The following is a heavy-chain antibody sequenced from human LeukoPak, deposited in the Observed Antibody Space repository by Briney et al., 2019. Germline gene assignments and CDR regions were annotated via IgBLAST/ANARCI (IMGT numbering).Heavy chain of an antibody. CDR2: IYYSGST. D-gene: IGHD3-10*01. J-gene: IGHJ4*02. CDR3: ARRVPYGSGSYYFDY. V-gene: IGHV4-59*08. CDR1: GGSLINNY. Sequence: SETRSLTCTVSGGSLINNYWSWIRQPPGKGLEWIGYIYYSGSTNYNPSLKSRVIISVDTSKNQFSLKLSSVTAADTAVYYCARRVPYGSGSYYFDYWGQGTLVTVSS.